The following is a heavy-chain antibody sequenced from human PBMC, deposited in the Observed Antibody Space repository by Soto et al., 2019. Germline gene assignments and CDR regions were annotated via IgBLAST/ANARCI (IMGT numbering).Heavy chain of an antibody. CDR2: ISYDGSDK. V-gene: IGHV3-30*18. D-gene: IGHD3-9*01. J-gene: IGHJ6*02. CDR1: GFTVSSNY. Sequence: PGGSLRLSCAASGFTVSSNYMSWVRQAPGKGLEWVALISYDGSDKDYADSVKGRFTISRDNSKNTLYLQMNSLRAEDTAVYYCAKEGSDYDILTGTGYYGMDVWGQGTTVTVSS. CDR3: AKEGSDYDILTGTGYYGMDV.